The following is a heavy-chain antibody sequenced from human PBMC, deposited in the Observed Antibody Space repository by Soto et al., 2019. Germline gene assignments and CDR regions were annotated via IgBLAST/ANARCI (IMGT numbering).Heavy chain of an antibody. V-gene: IGHV4-31*03. CDR1: GGSISSGGYY. D-gene: IGHD6-13*01. Sequence: SETLSLTCTVSGGSISSGGYYWSWIRQHPGKGLEWIGYIFYSGSTYYIPSLKSRLTISVDTSKNQFSLKLSSVTAADTAVYYCARGLRIAAAAWFDPWGQGTLVTVSS. CDR3: ARGLRIAAAAWFDP. J-gene: IGHJ5*02. CDR2: IFYSGST.